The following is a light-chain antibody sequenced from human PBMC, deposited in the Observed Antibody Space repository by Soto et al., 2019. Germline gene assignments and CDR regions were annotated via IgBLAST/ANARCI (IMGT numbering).Light chain of an antibody. Sequence: ENVLTQSLGTVSFSTGERDTLPCRASQSVSSSYLAWYQQKPGQAPRLLIYGASSRATGIPDRFSGSGSGTDFTLTISRLEPEDFAVYYCQQYGSSPLTFGGGTKVDIK. V-gene: IGKV3-20*01. CDR2: GAS. CDR3: QQYGSSPLT. J-gene: IGKJ4*01. CDR1: QSVSSSY.